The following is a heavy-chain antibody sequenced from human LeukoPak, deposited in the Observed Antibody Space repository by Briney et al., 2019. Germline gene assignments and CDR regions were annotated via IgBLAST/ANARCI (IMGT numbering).Heavy chain of an antibody. Sequence: GGSLRLSCAASGFTFSSYEMNWVRQAPGKGLEWVSYISSSGSTIYYADSVKGRFTISRDNAKNSLYLQMNSLRAEDTAVYYCARHSSGWYGGIDYWGQGTLVTVCS. CDR2: ISSSGSTI. CDR3: ARHSSGWYGGIDY. J-gene: IGHJ4*02. V-gene: IGHV3-48*03. D-gene: IGHD6-19*01. CDR1: GFTFSSYE.